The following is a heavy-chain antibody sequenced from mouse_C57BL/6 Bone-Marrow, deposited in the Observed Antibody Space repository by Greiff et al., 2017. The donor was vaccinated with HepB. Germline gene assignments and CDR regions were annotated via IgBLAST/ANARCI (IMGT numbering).Heavy chain of an antibody. J-gene: IGHJ3*01. CDR1: GYAFSSSW. CDR3: ARWKDYDGFAY. D-gene: IGHD2-4*01. V-gene: IGHV1-82*01. Sequence: QVQLQQSGPELVKPGASVKISCKASGYAFSSSWMNWVKQRPGKGLEGIGRIYPGDGDTNYNGKFKGKATLTADKSSSKAYMQLSSLTSEDSAVYFCARWKDYDGFAYWGQGTLVTVSA. CDR2: IYPGDGDT.